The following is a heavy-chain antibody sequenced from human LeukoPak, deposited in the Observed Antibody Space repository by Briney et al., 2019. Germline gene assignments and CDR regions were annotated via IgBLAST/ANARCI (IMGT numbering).Heavy chain of an antibody. V-gene: IGHV1-69*01. Sequence: SVKVSCKASGGTFSSYAISWVRQAPGQGLEWMGGIIPILGTANYAQKFQGRVTITADESTSTAYMELSCLRSEDTAVYYCARTVGCGGDCYSSPHYYYYYYMDVWGKRTTVTVCS. CDR1: GGTFSSYA. J-gene: IGHJ6*03. CDR3: ARTVGCGGDCYSSPHYYYYYYMDV. CDR2: IIPILGTA. D-gene: IGHD2-21*02.